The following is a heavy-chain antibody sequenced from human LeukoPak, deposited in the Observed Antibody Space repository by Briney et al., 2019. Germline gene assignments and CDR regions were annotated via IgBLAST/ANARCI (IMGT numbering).Heavy chain of an antibody. V-gene: IGHV3-53*01. Sequence: TGGSLRLSCAASGFTVITNDMTWVRQAPGKGLEWVSVLYSDGNTKYADSVQGRSTISGDNSKNTLYLEMNSLSPDDTAVYYCARGVEPLAANTLAYWGQGTLVTVSS. J-gene: IGHJ4*02. D-gene: IGHD1-14*01. CDR1: GFTVITND. CDR3: ARGVEPLAANTLAY. CDR2: LYSDGNT.